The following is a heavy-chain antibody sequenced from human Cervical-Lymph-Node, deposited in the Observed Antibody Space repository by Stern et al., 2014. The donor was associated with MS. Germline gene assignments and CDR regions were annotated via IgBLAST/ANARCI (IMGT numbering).Heavy chain of an antibody. Sequence: VQLVQSGAEVKKPGASVKVSCKASGYTFTSYGISWVRQAPGQGLEWMGWISAYNGNTNYAQKLQGRVTMTTDTSTSTAYMELRSLRSDDTAVYYCARDPVGGGIAVAGTIYYYYGMDVWGQGTTVTVSS. D-gene: IGHD6-19*01. CDR3: ARDPVGGGIAVAGTIYYYYGMDV. CDR1: GYTFTSYG. CDR2: ISAYNGNT. V-gene: IGHV1-18*01. J-gene: IGHJ6*02.